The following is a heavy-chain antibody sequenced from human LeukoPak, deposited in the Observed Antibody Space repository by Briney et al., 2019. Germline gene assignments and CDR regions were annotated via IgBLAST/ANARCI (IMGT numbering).Heavy chain of an antibody. J-gene: IGHJ6*02. Sequence: GSVNVSCKASGYTFTSCYMHWVRQAPGQGLEWMGIINPSGGSTSYAQKFQGRVTMTRDTSTSTVYMELSSLRSEDTAVYYCAREWWSNYYYYGMDVWGQGTTVTVSS. D-gene: IGHD2-15*01. CDR3: AREWWSNYYYYGMDV. CDR1: GYTFTSCY. CDR2: INPSGGST. V-gene: IGHV1-46*01.